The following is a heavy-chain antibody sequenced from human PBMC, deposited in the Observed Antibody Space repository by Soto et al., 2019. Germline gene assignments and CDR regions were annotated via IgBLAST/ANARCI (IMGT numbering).Heavy chain of an antibody. J-gene: IGHJ4*02. V-gene: IGHV3-11*01. D-gene: IGHD2-15*01. CDR1: GFTFSDYC. CDR2: IRSRGSTI. CDR3: ARDAYCSGGSCNSYFDY. Sequence: PGGSLRLSCAASGFTFSDYCMSWIRQAPGKGLEWVSYIRSRGSTIYYADSVKGRFTISRDNAKNSLYRQMNSLRVEDTAVYYCARDAYCSGGSCNSYFDYWGQGTLVTVSS.